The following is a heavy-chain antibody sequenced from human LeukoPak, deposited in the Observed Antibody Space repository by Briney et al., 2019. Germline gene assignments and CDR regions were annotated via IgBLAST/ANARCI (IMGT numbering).Heavy chain of an antibody. D-gene: IGHD3-10*01. CDR3: ARSPRGSGRTKFDY. CDR1: GGSFSGYY. Sequence: PSETLSLTCAVYGGSFSGYYWSWIRQPPGKGLEWIGSIYYSGSTYYNPSLKSRVTISVDTSKNQFSLKLSSVTAADTAVYYCARSPRGSGRTKFDYWGQGTLVTVSS. J-gene: IGHJ4*02. V-gene: IGHV4-34*01. CDR2: IYYSGST.